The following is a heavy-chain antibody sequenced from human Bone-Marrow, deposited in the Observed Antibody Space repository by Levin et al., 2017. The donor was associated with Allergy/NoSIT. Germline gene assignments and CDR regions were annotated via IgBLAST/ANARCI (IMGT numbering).Heavy chain of an antibody. CDR1: GYSFISYE. J-gene: IGHJ4*02. CDR3: AKVSTVTPIDHYYFDT. V-gene: IGHV1-8*01. D-gene: IGHD4-17*01. Sequence: PGGSLRLSCKTSGYSFISYEVNWVRQATGQGLEWVGRMNPNGYARYAQKFQGRLSMTSDTSITTAYMELSGLQYEDTAVYFCAKVSTVTPIDHYYFDTWGQGTLVTVSA. CDR2: MNPNGYA.